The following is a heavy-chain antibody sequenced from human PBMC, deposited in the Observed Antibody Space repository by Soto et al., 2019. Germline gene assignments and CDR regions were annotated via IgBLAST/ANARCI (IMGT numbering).Heavy chain of an antibody. Sequence: TGGSLRLSCAASGFTFNSYAMSWVRQAPGKGLEWVSAIGSDGTAIQYADSVKGRFTISKDNSHDMLYLQMNSLRAEDTAVYYCVRPGLTVPGTRYFDHWGQGALVTVSS. CDR1: GFTFNSYA. V-gene: IGHV3-23*05. CDR2: IGSDGTAI. J-gene: IGHJ4*02. CDR3: VRPGLTVPGTRYFDH. D-gene: IGHD6-19*01.